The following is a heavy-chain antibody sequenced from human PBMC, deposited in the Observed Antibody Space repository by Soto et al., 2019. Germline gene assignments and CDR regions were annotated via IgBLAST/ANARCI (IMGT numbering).Heavy chain of an antibody. J-gene: IGHJ5*02. CDR1: GGSITSAGSV. Sequence: QLQLQESGSRLVKPSETLYLTCAVSGGSITSAGSVWSWIRQPPGRGLEWIGYIYHSGFTDYNPSLSXRXTXXLDMSHNQISLKLISVTAADTAVYYCASGRDWFGPWGHGTLVTASS. CDR3: ASGRDWFGP. V-gene: IGHV4-30-2*01. CDR2: IYHSGFT.